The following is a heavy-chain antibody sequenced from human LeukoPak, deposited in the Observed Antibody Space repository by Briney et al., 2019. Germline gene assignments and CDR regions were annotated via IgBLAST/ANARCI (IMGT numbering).Heavy chain of an antibody. V-gene: IGHV3-21*01. J-gene: IGHJ4*02. D-gene: IGHD2-2*01. CDR2: ISSSSSYI. CDR1: GFTFSSYS. CDR3: ARGGEDIVVIPAEALFDY. Sequence: EGSLRLSCAASGFTFSSYSMNWVRQAPGKGLEWVSSISSSSSYIYSADSVKGRFTISRDNAKNSLYLQMNSLRAEDTAVYYCARGGEDIVVIPAEALFDYWGQGTLVTVSS.